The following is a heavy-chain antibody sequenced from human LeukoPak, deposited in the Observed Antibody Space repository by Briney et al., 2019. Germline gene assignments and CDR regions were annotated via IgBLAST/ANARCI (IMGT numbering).Heavy chain of an antibody. Sequence: EASVKVSCKASGGTFSSYAISWVGQAAGQGREWMGWINCNSGGTNYAQKFQGRVTMTRDTSIGTAYRDLSSLRSDDSAAYYCARVTSGCGELNFDYWGQGTLVTVSS. V-gene: IGHV1-2*02. CDR3: ARVTSGCGELNFDY. J-gene: IGHJ4*02. D-gene: IGHD3-10*01. CDR2: INCNSGGT. CDR1: GGTFSSYA.